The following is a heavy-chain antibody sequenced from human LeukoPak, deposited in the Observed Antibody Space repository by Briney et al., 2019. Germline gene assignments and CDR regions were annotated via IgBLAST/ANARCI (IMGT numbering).Heavy chain of an antibody. V-gene: IGHV4-30-2*01. CDR1: GGSISSGGYY. J-gene: IGHJ4*02. CDR2: IYHSGST. CDR3: ARGGVTGRGFDY. D-gene: IGHD3-10*01. Sequence: SETLSLTCTVSGGSISSGGYYWSWIRQPPGKGLEWIGYIYHSGSTYYNPSLKSRVTISVDRSKNQFSLKLSSVTAADTAVYYCARGGVTGRGFDYWGQGTLVTVSS.